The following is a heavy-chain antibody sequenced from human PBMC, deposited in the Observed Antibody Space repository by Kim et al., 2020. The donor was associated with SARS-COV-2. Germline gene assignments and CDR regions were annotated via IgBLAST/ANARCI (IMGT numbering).Heavy chain of an antibody. V-gene: IGHV4-4*07. CDR3: ASALGH. CDR2: YTSGRI. D-gene: IGHD3-16*02. Sequence: YTSGRINYNPSLPSRVTMSVDMAKNQFSLKLSSVTAADTAVYYCASALGHWGQGTLVTVSS. J-gene: IGHJ4*02.